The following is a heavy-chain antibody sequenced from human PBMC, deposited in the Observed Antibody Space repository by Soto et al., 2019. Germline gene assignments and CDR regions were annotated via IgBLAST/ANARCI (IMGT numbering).Heavy chain of an antibody. J-gene: IGHJ4*02. D-gene: IGHD6-13*01. CDR2: IHYSGTT. Sequence: LSLTCTVSGGSMRNYFWTWIRQPPGKGLEWIGYIHYSGTTSFFPSYNPSLRSRVTISEDTSKNQFSLKLLSVTTADTAVYFCAAGEASSRNLAPYYLDFWGQGTMVTVYS. V-gene: IGHV4-59*01. CDR1: GGSMRNYF. CDR3: AAGEASSRNLAPYYLDF.